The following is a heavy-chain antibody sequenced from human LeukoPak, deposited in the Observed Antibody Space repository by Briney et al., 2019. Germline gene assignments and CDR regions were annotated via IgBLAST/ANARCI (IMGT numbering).Heavy chain of an antibody. V-gene: IGHV3-23*01. CDR3: AKGSGAADNLGF. CDR2: VSGSGGST. D-gene: IGHD3-16*01. J-gene: IGHJ4*02. CDR1: GFIFRSYA. Sequence: QPGGSLRLSCAASGFIFRSYAMSWVRQAPGKGLEWVSTVSGSGGSTYYAESVKGRFTISRDNSKNTLYLQMNSLRAEDTAVYYCAKGSGAADNLGFWGQGTLVTVSS.